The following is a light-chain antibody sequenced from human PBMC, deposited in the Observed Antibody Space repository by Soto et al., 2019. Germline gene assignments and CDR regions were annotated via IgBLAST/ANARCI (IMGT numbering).Light chain of an antibody. J-gene: IGKJ4*01. CDR1: QDVSSK. CDR2: DAS. V-gene: IGKV3D-15*01. CDR3: QQYIRGPLT. Sequence: EMVVTQSPATLSVSPGERVTLSCRTSQDVSSKLAWYQQKPGQPPSLLIYDASTRATGTPARFSGSGSGTEFTLAVSSLQSEDYALYFCQQYIRGPLTFGGGTKVEIK.